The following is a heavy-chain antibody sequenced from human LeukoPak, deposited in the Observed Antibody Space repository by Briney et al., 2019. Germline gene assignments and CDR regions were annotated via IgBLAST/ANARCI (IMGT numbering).Heavy chain of an antibody. V-gene: IGHV3-48*01. J-gene: IGHJ5*02. CDR1: GFTFSAYS. D-gene: IGHD2/OR15-2a*01. CDR2: ISPSNTPA. Sequence: GGSLRLSCAASGFTFSAYSMNWVRQAPGKGLEWISYISPSNTPAYADSVKGRFTISRDSAKSSVYLQMDSLRAEDTAVYYCATFHEPWGQGTLVTVPS. CDR3: ATFHEP.